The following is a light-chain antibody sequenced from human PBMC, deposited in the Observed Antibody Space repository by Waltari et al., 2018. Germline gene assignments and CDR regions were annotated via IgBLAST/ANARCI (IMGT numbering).Light chain of an antibody. CDR3: QAWDTITGGV. Sequence: SYELTQPPSVSVSPGQTASITCSGHKMGDKFPSWYQQKPGQSPVLVIYQRTKRPSGIPERFSGSNSGNSATLTISGTQAMDEADYYCQAWDTITGGVFGGGTKVTVL. CDR2: QRT. CDR1: KMGDKF. J-gene: IGLJ2*01. V-gene: IGLV3-1*01.